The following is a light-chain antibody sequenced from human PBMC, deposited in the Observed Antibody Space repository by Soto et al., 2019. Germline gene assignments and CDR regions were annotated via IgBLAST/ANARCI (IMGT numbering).Light chain of an antibody. CDR1: QSVNIY. CDR2: GAS. J-gene: IGKJ5*01. CDR3: QQYGSSQIT. Sequence: EIVMTQSPATLSVSPGERATLSCRASQSVNIYLAWYQQKPGQAPRLLIFGASYRATGIPARFSGSGSGTEFNLTVSSLQSEDFAVYYCQQYGSSQITFGQGTRLEIK. V-gene: IGKV3D-15*01.